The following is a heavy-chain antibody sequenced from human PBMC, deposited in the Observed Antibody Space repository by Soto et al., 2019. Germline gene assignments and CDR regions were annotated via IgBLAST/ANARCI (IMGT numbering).Heavy chain of an antibody. CDR2: IYWDDDK. J-gene: IGHJ3*02. Sequence: QITLKESGPTLVKPTQTLTLTCTFSGFSLSTSGVGVGWIRQPPGKALEWLALIYWDDDKRYSPSLKSRLTIPKDASKHQLVLTISNMDPVDTATYWCAHGTTVGTFDIWGQGTMVTVSS. CDR3: AHGTTVGTFDI. D-gene: IGHD4-17*01. V-gene: IGHV2-5*02. CDR1: GFSLSTSGVG.